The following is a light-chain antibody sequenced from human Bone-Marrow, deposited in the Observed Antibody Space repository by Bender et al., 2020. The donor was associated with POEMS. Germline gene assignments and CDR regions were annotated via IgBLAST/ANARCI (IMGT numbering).Light chain of an antibody. Sequence: VLTQSPSASASLGASVKLICTLSSEHPTYAIAWHQQQPQKGPRFLMKLNSDGSHSRGDGIPDRFSSSSSGAERYLTISSLQSEDEADYYCQTWGAGIKVFGGGTKLTVL. V-gene: IGLV4-69*01. CDR3: QTWGAGIKV. J-gene: IGLJ3*02. CDR2: LNSDGSH. CDR1: SEHPTYA.